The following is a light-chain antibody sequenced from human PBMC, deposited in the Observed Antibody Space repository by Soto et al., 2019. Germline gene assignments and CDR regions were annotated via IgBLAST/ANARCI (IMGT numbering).Light chain of an antibody. CDR2: LNSDGSH. J-gene: IGLJ7*01. Sequence: QLVLTQSPSASASLGASVKLTCTLSSGHNNYAIAWHQQQPEKGPRYLMKLNSDGSHTKEDGIPDRFSGSSSGAERYLTISSLQSEDEADYYCQTWGTGTWVFGGGTQLTVL. CDR1: SGHNNYA. V-gene: IGLV4-69*01. CDR3: QTWGTGTWV.